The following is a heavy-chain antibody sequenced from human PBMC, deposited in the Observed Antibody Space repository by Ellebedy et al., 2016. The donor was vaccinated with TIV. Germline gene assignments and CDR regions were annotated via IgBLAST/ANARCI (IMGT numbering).Heavy chain of an antibody. V-gene: IGHV3-30*03. CDR2: ISYDASEK. J-gene: IGHJ4*02. CDR1: GFTFRDYS. Sequence: PGGSLRLSCTASGFTFRDYSIHWVRQAPGKGLEWVAIISYDASEKYYADSVKGRFTISRDNSKNTLYLQMSSLRPEDTAIYYCSSLPKWGQGTLVTVSS. CDR3: SSLPK.